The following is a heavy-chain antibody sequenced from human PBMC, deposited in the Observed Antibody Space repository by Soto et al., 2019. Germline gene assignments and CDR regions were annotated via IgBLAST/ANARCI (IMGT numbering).Heavy chain of an antibody. CDR2: IIPIFGTA. Sequence: GASVKVSCKASGGTFSSYAISWVRQAPGQGLEWMGGIIPIFGTANYAQKFQGRVTITADESTSTAYMELSSLRSEDTAVYYCARESAALYCSSTSCYAGGYYYYYYGMDVWGQGTTVTVSS. V-gene: IGHV1-69*13. D-gene: IGHD2-2*01. CDR3: ARESAALYCSSTSCYAGGYYYYYYGMDV. J-gene: IGHJ6*02. CDR1: GGTFSSYA.